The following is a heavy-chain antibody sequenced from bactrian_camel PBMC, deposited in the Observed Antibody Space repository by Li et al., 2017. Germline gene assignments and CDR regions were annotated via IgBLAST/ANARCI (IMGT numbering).Heavy chain of an antibody. Sequence: HVQLVESGGGSAPAGGSLRLSCTVSGLIYSRYYMGWFRQAPGKEREGVAIIQPFSDAKYYADSVKGRFTISRGNAKNTLYLQMNSMKPEDTAVYYCAAGRDWSPEYNYWGQGTQVTVS. D-gene: IGHD8*01. V-gene: IGHV3-2*01. CDR3: AAGRDWSPEYNY. CDR2: IQPFSDAK. J-gene: IGHJ4*01. CDR1: GLIYSRYY.